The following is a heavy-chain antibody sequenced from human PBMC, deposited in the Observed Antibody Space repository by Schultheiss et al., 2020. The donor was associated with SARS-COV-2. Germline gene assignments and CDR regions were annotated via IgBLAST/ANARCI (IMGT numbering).Heavy chain of an antibody. CDR3: ATYHGYDFLLDF. Sequence: GGSLRLSCAASGFTFSSYGMHWVRQAPGKGLEWVAVISYDGSNKYYADSVKGRFTISRDNSRNTLFLQISTLRPEDTAVYYCATYHGYDFLLDFWGQGTLVTVSS. CDR1: GFTFSSYG. J-gene: IGHJ4*02. CDR2: ISYDGSNK. V-gene: IGHV3-30*03. D-gene: IGHD5-12*01.